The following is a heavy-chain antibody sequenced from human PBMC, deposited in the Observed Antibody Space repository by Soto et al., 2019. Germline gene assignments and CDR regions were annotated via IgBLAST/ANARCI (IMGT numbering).Heavy chain of an antibody. CDR2: IYYSGST. CDR3: ARVPTEISSYYYYGMDV. J-gene: IGHJ6*02. D-gene: IGHD3-16*02. Sequence: LSLTCTVSGGSISSGGYYWSWIRQHPGKGLEWIGYIYYSGSTYYNPSLKSRVTISVDTSKNQFSLKLSSVTAADTAVYYCARVPTEISSYYYYGMDVWGQGTTVTVSS. CDR1: GGSISSGGYY. V-gene: IGHV4-31*03.